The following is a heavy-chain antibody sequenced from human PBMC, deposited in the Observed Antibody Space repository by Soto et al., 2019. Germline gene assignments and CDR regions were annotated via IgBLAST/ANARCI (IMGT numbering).Heavy chain of an antibody. Sequence: QVQLVQSGAEVKEPGASVKVSCKASGYTFTSYGITWVRQAPGQGLEWMGWISTYKRNTNYAQKLQGRVTMTTDTSTSTAYRELRSLRPDDTAVYYCARVRNNQSKYRNCPDVWGQGTTVTVSS. V-gene: IGHV1-18*01. D-gene: IGHD3-16*02. CDR1: GYTFTSYG. CDR2: ISTYKRNT. J-gene: IGHJ6*02. CDR3: ARVRNNQSKYRNCPDV.